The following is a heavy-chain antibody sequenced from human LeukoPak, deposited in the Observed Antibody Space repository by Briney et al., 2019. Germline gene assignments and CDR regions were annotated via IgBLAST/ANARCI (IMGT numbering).Heavy chain of an antibody. D-gene: IGHD4-23*01. Sequence: GGSLRLSCAASGFTFSSYAMHWVRQAPGKGLEYVSAISSNGGSTYYANSVKGRFTISRDNSKNTLYLQMGSLRAEDMAVYYCAGTVVTPPAFDYWGQGTLVTVSS. J-gene: IGHJ4*02. CDR2: ISSNGGST. CDR3: AGTVVTPPAFDY. V-gene: IGHV3-64*01. CDR1: GFTFSSYA.